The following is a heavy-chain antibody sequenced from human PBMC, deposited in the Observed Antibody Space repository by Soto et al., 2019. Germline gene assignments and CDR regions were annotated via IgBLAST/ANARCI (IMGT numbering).Heavy chain of an antibody. CDR3: ARPTRQWLGLRYYYGMDV. Sequence: SETLSLTCTVSEDSSSSYKWSWIRQPPGRRLEWIGYIDPSGGTSYNPSLQSRVTISVDTSTNQFSLKLSSVTAADTAVYYCARPTRQWLGLRYYYGMDVWGQGTTVTVSS. V-gene: IGHV4-59*12. J-gene: IGHJ6*02. CDR1: EDSSSSYK. CDR2: IDPSGGT. D-gene: IGHD6-19*01.